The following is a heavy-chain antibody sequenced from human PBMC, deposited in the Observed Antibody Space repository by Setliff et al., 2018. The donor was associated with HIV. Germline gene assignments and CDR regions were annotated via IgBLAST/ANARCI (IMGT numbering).Heavy chain of an antibody. CDR3: ARFARDPTD. Sequence: SETLSLTCTVSGASITSSCWTWIRQSPGRGLEYLGYIYYSGDSNYSPSLKSRLSMSLDASSSQFSLRLNSLTAADTAMYYCARFARDPTDWGRGILVTVSS. CDR1: GASITSSC. V-gene: IGHV4-59*08. CDR2: IYYSGDS. J-gene: IGHJ4*02.